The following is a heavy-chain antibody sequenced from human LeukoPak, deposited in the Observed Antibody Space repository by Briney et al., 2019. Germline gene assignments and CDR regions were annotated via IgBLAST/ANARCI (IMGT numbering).Heavy chain of an antibody. CDR1: GGSISSSSYY. V-gene: IGHV4-39*01. D-gene: IGHD3-22*01. CDR3: ARTSPRLRITMIVAASSLRFYFDY. J-gene: IGHJ4*02. CDR2: IYYSGST. Sequence: PSETLSLTCTVSGGSISSSSYYWGWIRQPPGKGLEWIGTIYYSGSTYYNPSLKSRVTISVDTSKNQFSLKLSSVTAADTAVYYCARTSPRLRITMIVAASSLRFYFDYWGQGTLVTVSS.